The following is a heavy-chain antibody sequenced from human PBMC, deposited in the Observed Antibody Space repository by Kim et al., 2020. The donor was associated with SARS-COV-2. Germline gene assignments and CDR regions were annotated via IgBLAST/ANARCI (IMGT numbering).Heavy chain of an antibody. CDR2: ISGSGGST. CDR1: GFTFSSYA. Sequence: GGSLRLSCAASGFTFSSYAMSWVRQAPGKGLEWVSAISGSGGSTYYADSVKGRFTISRDNSKNTLYLQMNSLRAEDTAVYYCAKGWGGPPRYYGMDVWGQGTTVTVSS. D-gene: IGHD3-16*01. V-gene: IGHV3-23*01. CDR3: AKGWGGPPRYYGMDV. J-gene: IGHJ6*02.